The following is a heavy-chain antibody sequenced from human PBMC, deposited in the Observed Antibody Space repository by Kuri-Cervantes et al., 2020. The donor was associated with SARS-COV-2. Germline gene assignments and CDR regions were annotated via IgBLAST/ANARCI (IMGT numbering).Heavy chain of an antibody. J-gene: IGHJ4*02. V-gene: IGHV4-4*07. D-gene: IGHD3-3*01. CDR3: ARDRGIFWSGNDH. Sequence: SETLSLTCTVSGGSISSYYWSWIRQPAGKGLEWIGRIYTSGSTNYNPSLKSRVTMSVDTSKNQFSLNLISVAAADTAVYYCARDRGIFWSGNDHRGQGTLVTVSS. CDR1: GGSISSYY. CDR2: IYTSGST.